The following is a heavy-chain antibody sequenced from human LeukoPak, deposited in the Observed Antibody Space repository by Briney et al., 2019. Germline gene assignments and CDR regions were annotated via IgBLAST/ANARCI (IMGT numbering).Heavy chain of an antibody. CDR1: AYSLSSGDY. D-gene: IGHD1-26*01. J-gene: IGHJ4*02. Sequence: SETLSLTCTVSAYSLSSGDYWGWIRQPPGKGLEWIGSIYHSGSTYYNPSLKSRVTISVDTSKNQFSLKLSSVTAADTAVYYCARESSGSYSTDYWGQGTLVTVSS. V-gene: IGHV4-38-2*02. CDR3: ARESSGSYSTDY. CDR2: IYHSGST.